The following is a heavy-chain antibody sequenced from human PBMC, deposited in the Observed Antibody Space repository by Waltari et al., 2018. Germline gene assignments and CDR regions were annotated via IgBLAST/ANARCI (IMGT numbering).Heavy chain of an antibody. CDR3: ARAAGSEQLEAVYYYYGMDV. V-gene: IGHV1-46*01. J-gene: IGHJ6*02. Sequence: QVQLVQSGAEVKKPGASVKVSCKASGYTFTGYYMHWVRQAPGQGLEWMGIINPSGGSTSYAQKFQGRVTMTRDTSTSTVYMELSSLRSEDTAVYYCARAAGSEQLEAVYYYYGMDVWGQGTTVTVSS. CDR1: GYTFTGYY. D-gene: IGHD6-6*01. CDR2: INPSGGST.